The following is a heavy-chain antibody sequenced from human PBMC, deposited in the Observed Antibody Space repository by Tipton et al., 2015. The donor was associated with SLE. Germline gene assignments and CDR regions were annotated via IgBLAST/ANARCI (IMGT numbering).Heavy chain of an antibody. CDR1: GVAFRYYA. CDR3: ARGPGRALSGGAFDL. J-gene: IGHJ3*01. V-gene: IGHV3-9*01. Sequence: SLRLSCATSGVAFRYYAMHWVRQAPGKGLQWVSGIDWTGGSISYAASVEGRFTISRDNARSSLILQMNNIGGDDAALYYCARGPGRALSGGAFDLWGQGTRVTVSS. CDR2: IDWTGGSI. D-gene: IGHD1-14*01.